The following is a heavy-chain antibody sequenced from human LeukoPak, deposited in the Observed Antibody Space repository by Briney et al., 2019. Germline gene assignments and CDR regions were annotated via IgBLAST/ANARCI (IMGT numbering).Heavy chain of an antibody. Sequence: PGGSLRLSCAASGFTFSSYGMHWVRQAPGKGLEWVAVIWYDGSNKYYADSVKGRFTISRDNSKNTLYLQMNSLRAEDMAVYYCAKASDYYDSSGYYDYWGQGILVTVSS. J-gene: IGHJ4*02. CDR2: IWYDGSNK. CDR1: GFTFSSYG. V-gene: IGHV3-33*06. CDR3: AKASDYYDSSGYYDY. D-gene: IGHD3-22*01.